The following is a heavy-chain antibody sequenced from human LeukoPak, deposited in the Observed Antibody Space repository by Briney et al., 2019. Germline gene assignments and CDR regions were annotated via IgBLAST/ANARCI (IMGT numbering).Heavy chain of an antibody. CDR2: INHSGST. J-gene: IGHJ6*02. CDR1: GGSFSGYY. CDR3: ARTGYCSSTSCYGYYYYGMDV. D-gene: IGHD2-2*01. V-gene: IGHV4-34*01. Sequence: SETLSLTCSVHGGSFSGYYWSWIRQPPGKGLEWIGEINHSGSTNYNPSLKSRVTISVDTSKNQFSLKLSSVTAADTAVYYCARTGYCSSTSCYGYYYYGMDVWGQGTTVTVSS.